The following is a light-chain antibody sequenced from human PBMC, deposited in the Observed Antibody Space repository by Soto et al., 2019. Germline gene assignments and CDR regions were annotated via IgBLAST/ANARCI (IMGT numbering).Light chain of an antibody. V-gene: IGKV3-15*01. J-gene: IGKJ4*01. Sequence: EIRMTQSPATLSVSPGDTVTLFCRASQSVSSYLAWYHQKSGQPPRLLIHPASDRATGIPARFSGSGSGTEFSLTISSLQSEDVGVYYCQQYKEWPPLTFGGGTKVDIK. CDR1: QSVSSY. CDR2: PAS. CDR3: QQYKEWPPLT.